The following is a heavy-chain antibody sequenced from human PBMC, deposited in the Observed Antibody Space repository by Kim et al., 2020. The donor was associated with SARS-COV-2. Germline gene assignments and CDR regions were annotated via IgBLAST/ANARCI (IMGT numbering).Heavy chain of an antibody. V-gene: IGHV3-30*02. D-gene: IGHD6-13*01. CDR3: AKEYSLVYYYYYMDV. J-gene: IGHJ6*03. Sequence: DAGKGRFTSSRDKSKNTLYRQMNSLRAEDTAVYYCAKEYSLVYYYYYMDVWGKGTTVTVSS.